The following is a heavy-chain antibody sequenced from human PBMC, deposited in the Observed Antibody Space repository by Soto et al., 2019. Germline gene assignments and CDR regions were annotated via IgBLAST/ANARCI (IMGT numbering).Heavy chain of an antibody. D-gene: IGHD6-19*01. CDR1: GGSISSGGYY. CDR2: IYYSGST. Sequence: QVQLQESGPGLVKPSQTLSLTCTVSGGSISSGGYYWSWIRQHPGKGLEWIGYIYYSGSTYYNPSLKSRVTISVDTSKNQFSRKRSSVTAADTAVYYCARAEGQWHDPVNYWGQGTLVTVSS. CDR3: ARAEGQWHDPVNY. V-gene: IGHV4-31*03. J-gene: IGHJ4*02.